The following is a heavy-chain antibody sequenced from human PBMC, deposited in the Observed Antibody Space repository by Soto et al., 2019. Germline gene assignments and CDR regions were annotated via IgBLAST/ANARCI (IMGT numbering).Heavy chain of an antibody. V-gene: IGHV4-59*01. D-gene: IGHD3-3*01. CDR2: IYYSGST. CDR3: ARDPRVPAGPRSGVAFDI. Sequence: SETLSLTCTVSGGSISSYYWSWIRQPPGKGLEWIGYIYYSGSTNYNPSLKSRVTISVDTSKNQFSLKLSSVTAADTAVYYCARDPRVPAGPRSGVAFDIWGQGTMVTVSS. CDR1: GGSISSYY. J-gene: IGHJ3*02.